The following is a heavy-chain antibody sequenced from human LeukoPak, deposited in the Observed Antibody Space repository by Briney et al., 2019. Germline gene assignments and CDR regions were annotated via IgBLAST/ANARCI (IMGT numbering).Heavy chain of an antibody. Sequence: GGSLRLSCAASGFTFSSYSMNWVRQAPGKGLEWVSSISSSSSYIYYADSVKGRFTISRDNAKNSLYLQMRSLRAEDTAVYYCARSYSSAWDDAFDIWGQGTMVTVSS. CDR3: ARSYSSAWDDAFDI. D-gene: IGHD6-19*01. CDR2: ISSSSSYI. V-gene: IGHV3-21*01. J-gene: IGHJ3*02. CDR1: GFTFSSYS.